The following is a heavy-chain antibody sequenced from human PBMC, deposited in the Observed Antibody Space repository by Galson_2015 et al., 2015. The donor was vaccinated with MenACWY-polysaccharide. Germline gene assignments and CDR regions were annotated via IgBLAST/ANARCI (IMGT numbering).Heavy chain of an antibody. J-gene: IGHJ5*02. CDR2: MNPNSGNT. Sequence: SVKVSCKASGYSFSSYDINWVRQTTGQGLEWMGWMNPNSGNTGYAQKFQGRVTMTRNTSISIAYMELSSLRSEDTAVYYCARGGKYYYDSIGYFNWFDPWGQGSLVTVSS. CDR1: GYSFSSYD. CDR3: ARGGKYYYDSIGYFNWFDP. V-gene: IGHV1-8*01. D-gene: IGHD3-22*01.